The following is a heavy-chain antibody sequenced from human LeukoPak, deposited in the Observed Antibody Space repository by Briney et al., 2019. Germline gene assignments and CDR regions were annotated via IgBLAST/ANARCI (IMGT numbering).Heavy chain of an antibody. CDR2: IYSGGST. CDR1: GFXVSSNY. CDR3: ARTAYSDYSLGF. D-gene: IGHD4-11*01. V-gene: IGHV3-66*01. J-gene: IGHJ4*02. Sequence: GGSLRLSCGASGFXVSSNYISWVRQAPGKGLEWVSVIYSGGSTYYADSVKGRFTNSRDNSKNTLYLQMNSLRAEDTAVCYCARTAYSDYSLGFWGQGTLVIVSS.